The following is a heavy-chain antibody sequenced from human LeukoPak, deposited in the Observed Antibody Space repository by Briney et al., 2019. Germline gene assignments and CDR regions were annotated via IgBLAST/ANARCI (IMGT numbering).Heavy chain of an antibody. D-gene: IGHD3-22*01. CDR2: IKQDGSEK. J-gene: IGHJ4*02. CDR1: GFTFSSYW. Sequence: RAGGSLRLSCAVSGFTFSSYWMSWVRQAPGKGLEWVANIKQDGSEKYYVDSVKGRFTISRDDAKNSLFLQMNSLRAEDTAVYYCAREAGDYYDSSGYFDYWGQGTLVTVSS. V-gene: IGHV3-7*01. CDR3: AREAGDYYDSSGYFDY.